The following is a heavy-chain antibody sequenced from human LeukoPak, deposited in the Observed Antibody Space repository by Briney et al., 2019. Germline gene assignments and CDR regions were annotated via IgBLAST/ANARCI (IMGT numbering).Heavy chain of an antibody. D-gene: IGHD3-10*01. Sequence: SETLSLTCTVSGGSISSYYWSWIRQPAGKGLEWIGYIYTSGSTNYNPSLKSRVTISVDTSKNQFSLKLSSVTAADTAVYYCARHKIEGYYGSGSVISISYYYMDVWGKGTTVTVSS. J-gene: IGHJ6*03. CDR1: GGSISSYY. CDR2: IYTSGST. V-gene: IGHV4-4*09. CDR3: ARHKIEGYYGSGSVISISYYYMDV.